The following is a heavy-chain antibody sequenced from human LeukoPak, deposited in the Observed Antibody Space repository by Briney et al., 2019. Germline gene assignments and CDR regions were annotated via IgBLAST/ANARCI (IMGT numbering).Heavy chain of an antibody. CDR2: INSDVSST. J-gene: IGHJ4*02. D-gene: IGHD6-6*01. V-gene: IGHV3-74*01. CDR1: GFXFSRHW. Sequence: GGSLRLSCAASGFXFSRHWIYWVRQAPGKGQVWVSHINSDVSSTSYADSVKGRFTISRDNAKNTLFLQMNSLRVEDTAVYYCARSIAVGSIDFWGQGSLVTVSS. CDR3: ARSIAVGSIDF.